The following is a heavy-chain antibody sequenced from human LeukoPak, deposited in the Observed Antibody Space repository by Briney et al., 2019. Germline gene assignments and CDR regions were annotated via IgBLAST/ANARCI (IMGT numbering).Heavy chain of an antibody. D-gene: IGHD6-19*01. CDR2: TYYRSKWYY. CDR1: GDSVSSNSAA. V-gene: IGHV6-1*01. J-gene: IGHJ4*02. Sequence: SQTLSLTCAISGDSVSSNSAAWNWIRQSPSRGLEWLGRTYYRSKWYYDYAVSVKSRITINPDTCKNQFSLQLNSVTPEDTAVYYCARGAISSGWTPFDYWGQGTLVTVSS. CDR3: ARGAISSGWTPFDY.